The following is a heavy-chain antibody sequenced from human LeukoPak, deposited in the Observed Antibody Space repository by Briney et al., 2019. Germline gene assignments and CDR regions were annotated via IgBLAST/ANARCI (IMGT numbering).Heavy chain of an antibody. CDR2: IYYSGST. CDR1: GGSISSYY. D-gene: IGHD3-22*01. J-gene: IGHJ3*02. V-gene: IGHV4-59*08. CDR3: ARPPDLPNYYDSSGWNAFDI. Sequence: PSETLSLTCTVSGGSISSYYWSWIRQPPGKGLEWIGYIYYSGSTNYNPSLKSRVTISVDTSKNQFSLKLSSVTAADTAVYYCARPPDLPNYYDSSGWNAFDIWGQGTMVTVSS.